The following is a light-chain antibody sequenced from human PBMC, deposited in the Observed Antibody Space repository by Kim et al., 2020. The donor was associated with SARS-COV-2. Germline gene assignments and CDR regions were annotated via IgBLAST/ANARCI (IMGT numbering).Light chain of an antibody. CDR1: SLRSYY. V-gene: IGLV3-19*01. CDR3: NSRDSSGNQWV. Sequence: SSELTQDPAVSVAVGQTVRITCQGDSLRSYYASWYQQKPGQAPVLVIYGKNNRPSGIPDRFSGSSTGNTASLTITGAQAEDEGDYYCNSRDSSGNQWVFG. CDR2: GKN. J-gene: IGLJ3*02.